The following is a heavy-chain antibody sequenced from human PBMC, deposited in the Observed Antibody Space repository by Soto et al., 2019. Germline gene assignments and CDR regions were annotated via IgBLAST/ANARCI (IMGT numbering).Heavy chain of an antibody. D-gene: IGHD4-17*01. CDR1: GGSISSSSYY. V-gene: IGHV4-39*01. J-gene: IGHJ4*02. CDR2: IYYSGST. CDR3: ARLRALYGGKTPFDY. Sequence: QLQLQESGPGLVKPSETLSLTCTVSGGSISSSSYYWGWIRQPPGKVLEWIGSIYYSGSTYYNPSLKNRVTISVDTSKNQSSLKPSSVTAADTAVYYCARLRALYGGKTPFDYWGQGTLVTVSS.